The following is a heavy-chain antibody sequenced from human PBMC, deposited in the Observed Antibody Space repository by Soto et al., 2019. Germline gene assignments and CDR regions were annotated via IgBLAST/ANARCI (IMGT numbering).Heavy chain of an antibody. CDR3: AKDPNVVVVPAATGGMDV. CDR2: INPNSGGT. CDR1: GHTFTDYY. J-gene: IGHJ6*02. Sequence: ASVKVSCKASGHTFTDYYIHWVRQAPGQGLEWMGWINPNSGGTNYAQKFQGRVTMTRVTSISTAYMELSSLRSDDTALYYCAKDPNVVVVPAATGGMDVWGQGTTVTVSS. D-gene: IGHD2-2*01. V-gene: IGHV1-2*02.